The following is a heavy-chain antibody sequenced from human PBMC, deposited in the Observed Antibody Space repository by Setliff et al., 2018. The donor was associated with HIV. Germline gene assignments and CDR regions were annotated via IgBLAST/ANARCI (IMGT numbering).Heavy chain of an antibody. CDR3: ARGSTDYYYNSVYSELDH. CDR2: IGTVGDT. V-gene: IGHV3-13*01. D-gene: IGHD3-22*01. CDR1: GFTFRNYD. J-gene: IGHJ4*02. Sequence: PGESLKISCAVSGFTFRNYDMHWVRQAPGKGLEWVSGIGTVGDTYYPDSVKGRFTISREDAKDSLYLQMNSLRAGDTAVYYCARGSTDYYYNSVYSELDHWGRGTLVTVSS.